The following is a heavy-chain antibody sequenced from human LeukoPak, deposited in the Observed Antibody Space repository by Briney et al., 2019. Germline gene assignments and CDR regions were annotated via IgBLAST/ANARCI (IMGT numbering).Heavy chain of an antibody. V-gene: IGHV3-73*01. Sequence: QPGGSLRLSCAASGFTFSASSMHWVRQASGKGLEWVGRIRSKANNYATAYVASVKGRFSISRDDSMNTTYLQMSSLKTEDTAVYYCTRDLDYSGNSKAFDIWGQGTMVTVSS. CDR2: IRSKANNYAT. J-gene: IGHJ3*02. D-gene: IGHD4-23*01. CDR3: TRDLDYSGNSKAFDI. CDR1: GFTFSASS.